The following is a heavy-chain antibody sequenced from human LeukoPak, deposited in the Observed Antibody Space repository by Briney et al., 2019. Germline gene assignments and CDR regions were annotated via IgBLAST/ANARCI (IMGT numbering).Heavy chain of an antibody. CDR3: ARGGFYCGDDCYVDY. CDR1: GGSLSYYY. CDR2: INRSGST. D-gene: IGHD2-21*02. V-gene: IGHV4-34*01. J-gene: IGHJ4*02. Sequence: SETLSPTCAVYGGSLSYYYWSWIRQSPEKGLEWIGEINRSGSTNYNPSLKSRVSISVDTSKNQFSLKLSSVTAADTAIYYCARGGFYCGDDCYVDYWGQGALVTVSS.